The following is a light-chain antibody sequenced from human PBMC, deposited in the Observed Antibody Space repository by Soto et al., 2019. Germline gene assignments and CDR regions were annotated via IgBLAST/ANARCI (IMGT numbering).Light chain of an antibody. J-gene: IGKJ3*01. Sequence: DIQMTQSPSSLSASVGDRVTITCRASQGISNYLAWYQQKPGQVPKVLIYGASTLQSGVPSRFSGSGSGTDFTLTISSLQPEEVASYDCQKYNTAPFTFGPGTKVEIK. CDR1: QGISNY. CDR3: QKYNTAPFT. CDR2: GAS. V-gene: IGKV1-27*01.